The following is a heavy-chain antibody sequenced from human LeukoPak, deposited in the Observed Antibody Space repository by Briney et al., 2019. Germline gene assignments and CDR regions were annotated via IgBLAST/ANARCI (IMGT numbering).Heavy chain of an antibody. J-gene: IGHJ4*02. D-gene: IGHD4-11*01. CDR2: IYYSGST. V-gene: IGHV4-59*01. CDR1: GGSISSYY. Sequence: SETLSLTCTVSGGSISSYYWSWIRRPPGKGLEWIGYIYYSGSTNYNPSLKSRVTISVDTSKNQFSLKLSSVTAADTAVYYCASGRDYSNFEGWGQGTLVTVSS. CDR3: ASGRDYSNFEG.